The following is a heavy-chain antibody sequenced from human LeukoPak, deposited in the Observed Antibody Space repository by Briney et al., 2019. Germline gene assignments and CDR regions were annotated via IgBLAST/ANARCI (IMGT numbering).Heavy chain of an antibody. Sequence: GGSLRLSCAASGFTFDDYGMSWVRQAPGKGLEWVSGINWNGGSTGYADSVKGRFTISRDNVKNSLYLQMNSLRAEDTALYYCARDRGVVITSNFDYWGQGTLVTVSS. CDR3: ARDRGVVITSNFDY. J-gene: IGHJ4*02. V-gene: IGHV3-20*04. CDR1: GFTFDDYG. CDR2: INWNGGST. D-gene: IGHD3-22*01.